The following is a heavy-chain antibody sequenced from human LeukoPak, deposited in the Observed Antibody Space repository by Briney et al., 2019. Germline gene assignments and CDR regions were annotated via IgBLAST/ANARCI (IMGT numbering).Heavy chain of an antibody. CDR1: GYTFTSYG. CDR3: ARDSMGIAAAGTGY. V-gene: IGHV1-18*01. Sequence: ASVKVSCNASGYTFTSYGISWVRQAPGQGLEWMGWISAYNGNTNYAQKLQGRVTMTTDTSTSTAYMELRSLRSDDTAVYYCARDSMGIAAAGTGYWGQGTLVTVSS. CDR2: ISAYNGNT. J-gene: IGHJ4*02. D-gene: IGHD6-13*01.